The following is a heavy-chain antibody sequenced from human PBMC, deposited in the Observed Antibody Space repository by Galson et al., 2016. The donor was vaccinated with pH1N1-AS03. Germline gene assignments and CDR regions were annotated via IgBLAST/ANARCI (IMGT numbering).Heavy chain of an antibody. CDR2: IYPGDSDT. V-gene: IGHV5-51*01. J-gene: IGHJ4*02. CDR1: GYIFTSYW. CDR3: ARQVRDGYNTYFDY. D-gene: IGHD5-24*01. Sequence: QSGAEVKKPGESLKISCKTSGYIFTSYWVAWVRHMPGKGLEWMGIIYPGDSDTRYSPSFQGQVTISADRSINTAHLQWSSLVASDTAIYYCARQVRDGYNTYFDYWGRGILVTSSS.